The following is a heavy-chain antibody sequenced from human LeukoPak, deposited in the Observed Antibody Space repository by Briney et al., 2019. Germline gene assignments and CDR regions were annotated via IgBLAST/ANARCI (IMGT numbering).Heavy chain of an antibody. CDR1: GGSISSYY. D-gene: IGHD3-9*01. Sequence: SETLSLTCTVSGGSISSYYWSWIRQPPGKGLEWIGYIYYSGSTNYNPSLKSRVTISVDTSKNQFSLKLSSVTAADTAVYYCVGPDILTGTGNYWGQGTLVTVSS. CDR3: VGPDILTGTGNY. V-gene: IGHV4-59*12. CDR2: IYYSGST. J-gene: IGHJ4*02.